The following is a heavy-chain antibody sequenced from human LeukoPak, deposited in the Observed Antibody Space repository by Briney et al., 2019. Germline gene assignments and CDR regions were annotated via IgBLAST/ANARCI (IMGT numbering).Heavy chain of an antibody. CDR2: IHHGGST. V-gene: IGHV4-38-2*02. Sequence: PSETLSLTCTAPSYSISRGYYWGWIRQSPGKGLEWIGNIHHGGSTSYSPSLKSRVTISLDTSRNQFSLKLNSVTAADTAVYYCAKSNGYGLVDIWGQGTMVTVSS. CDR3: AKSNGYGLVDI. J-gene: IGHJ3*02. CDR1: SYSISRGYY. D-gene: IGHD3-10*01.